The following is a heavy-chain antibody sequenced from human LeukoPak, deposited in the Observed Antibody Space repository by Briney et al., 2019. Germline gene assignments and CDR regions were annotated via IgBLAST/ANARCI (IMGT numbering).Heavy chain of an antibody. J-gene: IGHJ4*02. CDR2: ISESGGST. Sequence: GGSLRLSCVGSGITFISYPMSCVRQAPGKGLEWVSAISESGGSTYYTDSVKGRFTISRYKSKNTLYLQMSSLRAEDTAVYYCAKSSAYCSSTNCYKFSDYWGQGTLVTVSS. CDR3: AKSSAYCSSTNCYKFSDY. D-gene: IGHD2-2*02. CDR1: GITFISYP. V-gene: IGHV3-23*01.